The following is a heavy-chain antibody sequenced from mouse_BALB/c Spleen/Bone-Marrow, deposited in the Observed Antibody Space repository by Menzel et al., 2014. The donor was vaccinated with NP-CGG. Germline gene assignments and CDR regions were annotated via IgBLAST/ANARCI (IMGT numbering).Heavy chain of an antibody. CDR1: GFTFSNYG. V-gene: IGHV5-6-3*01. D-gene: IGHD1-2*01. CDR3: ARGVDHYSWFAY. Sequence: EVHLVESGGDLVQTGGSLKLSCVVSGFTFSNYGMFWVRQTPDKRLELVANLNNNGDSIYYPDSVKGRLTISSDIAKNTLNLQMSSLKSEDTAMYYCARGVDHYSWFAYWGQGTLVTVSA. CDR2: LNNNGDSI. J-gene: IGHJ3*01.